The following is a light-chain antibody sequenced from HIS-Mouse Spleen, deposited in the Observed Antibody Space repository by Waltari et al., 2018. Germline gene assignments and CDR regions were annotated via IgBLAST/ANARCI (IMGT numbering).Light chain of an antibody. CDR1: NIGSKS. CDR3: QVWDSSSDHPYV. Sequence: SYVLTQPPSVSVAPGKTASITCGGNNIGSKSVHWYQQKPGQAPVLVVYDDSERPSGIPERFSGSNSGNTATLTISRVEAGDEADYYCQVWDSSSDHPYVFGTGTKVTVL. V-gene: IGLV3-21*03. CDR2: DDS. J-gene: IGLJ1*01.